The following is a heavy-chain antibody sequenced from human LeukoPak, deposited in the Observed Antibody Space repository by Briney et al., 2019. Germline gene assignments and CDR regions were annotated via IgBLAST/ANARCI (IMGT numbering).Heavy chain of an antibody. CDR3: ASSGAGYYFDY. Sequence: GASVKVSCKASGYTFTSYYMHWVRQAPGQGLEWMGIINPSGGSTSYAQKFQGRVTMTRDMSTSTVYMELSSLRSEDTAVYYCASSGAGYYFDYWGQGTLVTVSS. J-gene: IGHJ4*02. CDR2: INPSGGST. V-gene: IGHV1-46*01. CDR1: GYTFTSYY. D-gene: IGHD4-17*01.